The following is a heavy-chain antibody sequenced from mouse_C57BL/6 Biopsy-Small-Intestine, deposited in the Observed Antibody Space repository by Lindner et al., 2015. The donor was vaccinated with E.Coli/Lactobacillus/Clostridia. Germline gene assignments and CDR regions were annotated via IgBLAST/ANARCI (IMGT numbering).Heavy chain of an antibody. Sequence: VQLQESGGGLVKPGGSRKLSCAASGFTFSDYGMHWVRQAPEKGLEWVAYISSGSSTIYYEDTVKGRFTISRDNAKNTLFLQMTSLRSEDTAMYYCARPYGNYVGYWYFDVWGAGTTVTVSS. V-gene: IGHV5-17*01. J-gene: IGHJ1*01. CDR3: ARPYGNYVGYWYFDV. D-gene: IGHD2-1*01. CDR1: GFTFSDYG. CDR2: ISSGSSTI.